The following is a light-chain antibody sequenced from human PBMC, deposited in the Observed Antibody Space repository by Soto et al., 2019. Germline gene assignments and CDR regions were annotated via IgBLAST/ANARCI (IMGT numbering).Light chain of an antibody. CDR3: LQYFSTRT. CDR1: QSILYSSTNKNY. J-gene: IGKJ1*01. V-gene: IGKV4-1*01. CDR2: WAS. Sequence: DIVMTHSPESLAVSLGERATINWKSIQSILYSSTNKNYLAWYQQRPGQAPKLLIYWASTRESGVPERFSGSGSGTDFTLTISSLQAEDVAVYYCLQYFSTRTFGQGTKVDI.